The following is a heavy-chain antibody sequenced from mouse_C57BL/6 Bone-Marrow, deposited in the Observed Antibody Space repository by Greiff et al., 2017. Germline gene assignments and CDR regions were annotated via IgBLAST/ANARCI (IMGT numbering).Heavy chain of an antibody. CDR1: GYTFTSYG. V-gene: IGHV1-81*01. CDR2: IYPRNGNT. D-gene: IGHD3-3*01. J-gene: IGHJ3*01. Sequence: QVQLQQSGAELARPGASVKLSCKASGYTFTSYGISWVKQRTGQGLEWIGEIYPRNGNTYYTEKFQGKATLTADKSSNTAYLELRSLTSEDSAVYFCARGTRDGGFDYWGQGTLVTVSA. CDR3: ARGTRDGGFDY.